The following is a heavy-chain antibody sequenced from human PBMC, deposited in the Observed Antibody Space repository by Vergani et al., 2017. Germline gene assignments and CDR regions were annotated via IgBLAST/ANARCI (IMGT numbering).Heavy chain of an antibody. Sequence: QVQLLQWGAGLLKPSETLSLTCAVYGGSFSGYYWSWIRQPPGKGLEWIGYIYYSGSTNYNPSLKSRVTISVDTSKNQFSLKLSSVTAADTAVYYCAREGYSSGYDYWGQGTLVTVSS. V-gene: IGHV4-34*11. CDR1: GGSFSGYY. D-gene: IGHD6-19*01. J-gene: IGHJ4*02. CDR3: AREGYSSGYDY. CDR2: IYYSGST.